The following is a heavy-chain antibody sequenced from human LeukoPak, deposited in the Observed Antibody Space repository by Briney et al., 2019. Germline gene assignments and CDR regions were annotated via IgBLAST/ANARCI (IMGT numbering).Heavy chain of an antibody. Sequence: VSVKVSCKASGYTFTAFTITWVRQAPGQGLEWMGWISPYNGNTEYSENVEDRVTMTADTSTATAYMELRSLRSDDSAVYYCARPDSVGSYYAPTYWGQGSLVTVSS. CDR1: GYTFTAFT. V-gene: IGHV1-18*01. D-gene: IGHD3-10*01. CDR2: ISPYNGNT. CDR3: ARPDSVGSYYAPTY. J-gene: IGHJ4*02.